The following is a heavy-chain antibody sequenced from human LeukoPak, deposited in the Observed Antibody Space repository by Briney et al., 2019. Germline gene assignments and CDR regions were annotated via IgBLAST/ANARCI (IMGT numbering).Heavy chain of an antibody. CDR1: GDSIGSYY. J-gene: IGHJ2*01. CDR3: ARYATGRYFDL. Sequence: PSETLSLTCPMSGDSIGSYYWSWIRQSPGQGLVWIAYIYYNGDTNYNPSFANRVTISVDTSKEQFSLNVTSVTAADTAVYYCARYATGRYFDLWGRGTLVTVSS. V-gene: IGHV4-59*01. D-gene: IGHD2-2*01. CDR2: IYYNGDT.